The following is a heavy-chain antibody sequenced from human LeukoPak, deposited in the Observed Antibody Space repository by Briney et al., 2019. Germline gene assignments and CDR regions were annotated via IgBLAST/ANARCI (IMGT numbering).Heavy chain of an antibody. Sequence: GGSLRLPCAASGFTFSSYGMSWVRHGPGRGLEWGSAISGSAYNTYYADPVKGRFTISRDNSANTLYLQMNSLRAEDTALYYCAKHSGSYFIYYVDSWGQGTLVTVSS. CDR3: AKHSGSYFIYYVDS. CDR1: GFTFSSYG. D-gene: IGHD1-26*01. V-gene: IGHV3-23*01. CDR2: ISGSAYNT. J-gene: IGHJ4*02.